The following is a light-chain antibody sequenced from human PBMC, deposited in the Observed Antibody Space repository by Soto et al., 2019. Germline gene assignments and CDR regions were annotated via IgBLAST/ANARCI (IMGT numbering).Light chain of an antibody. V-gene: IGKV3-11*01. CDR2: DAS. Sequence: EMVLTQSPATLSLSPGERATLSCRASQSVSRFLAWYQHKPGQAPRLLIYDASMRAPGIPARFSGSGSGTDFTLTISSLQPEDFSVYYCQQHSQWPPYTFGQGTRLEMK. CDR3: QQHSQWPPYT. J-gene: IGKJ2*01. CDR1: QSVSRF.